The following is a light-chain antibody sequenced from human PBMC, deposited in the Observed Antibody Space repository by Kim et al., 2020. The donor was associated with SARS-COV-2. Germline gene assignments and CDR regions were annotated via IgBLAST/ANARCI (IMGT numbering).Light chain of an antibody. Sequence: VSPGQTASINCSGDKLGDKYACWYQKKPGQSPVLVIYQDSKRPSGIPERFSGSNSGNTATLTISGTQAMDEADYYCQAWDSTHYVFGTGTKVTVL. CDR2: QDS. CDR3: QAWDSTHYV. CDR1: KLGDKY. V-gene: IGLV3-1*01. J-gene: IGLJ1*01.